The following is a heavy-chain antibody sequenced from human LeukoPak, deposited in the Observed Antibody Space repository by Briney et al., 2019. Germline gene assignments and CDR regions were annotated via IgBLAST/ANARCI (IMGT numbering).Heavy chain of an antibody. V-gene: IGHV3-21*01. CDR1: GFSFSSYA. Sequence: GGSLRLSCAASGFSFSSYAMSWVRQAPGKGLEWVSSISSSSSYIYYADSVKGRFTISRDNAKNSLYLQMNSLRAEDTAVYYCARERYSGYDCFDYWGQGTLVTVSS. CDR3: ARERYSGYDCFDY. D-gene: IGHD5-12*01. J-gene: IGHJ4*02. CDR2: ISSSSSYI.